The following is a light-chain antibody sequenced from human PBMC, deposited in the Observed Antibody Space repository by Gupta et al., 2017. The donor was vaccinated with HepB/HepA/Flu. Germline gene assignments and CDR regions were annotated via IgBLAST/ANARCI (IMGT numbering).Light chain of an antibody. CDR1: RSDIGAYNY. J-gene: IGLJ2*01. V-gene: IGLV2-14*03. Sequence: SVSGSXGQSXTXXXXXTRSDIGAYNYVSWHQQHPGKAPKCMIYEVSNRPSGVSNRFSGSKSGYTASLTISGLQAEDEADYYCSSYTRSSTVVFGGGTKLTVL. CDR2: EVS. CDR3: SSYTRSSTVV.